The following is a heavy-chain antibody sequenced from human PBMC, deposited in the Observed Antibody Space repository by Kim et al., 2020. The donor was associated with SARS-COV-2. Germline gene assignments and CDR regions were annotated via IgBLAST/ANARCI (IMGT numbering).Heavy chain of an antibody. J-gene: IGHJ4*02. V-gene: IGHV4-34*01. CDR1: GGSFSGYY. CDR3: ARDHGLAVAETDY. CDR2: INHSGST. D-gene: IGHD6-19*01. Sequence: SETLSLTCAVYGGSFSGYYWSWIRQPPGKGLEWIGEINHSGSTNYNPSLKSRVTISVDTSKNQFSLKLSSVTAADTAVYYCARDHGLAVAETDYWGQGTLVTVSS.